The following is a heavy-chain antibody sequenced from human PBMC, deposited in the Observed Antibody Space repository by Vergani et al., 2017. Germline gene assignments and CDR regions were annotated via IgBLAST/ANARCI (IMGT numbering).Heavy chain of an antibody. CDR3: ARDHKVRGPFDY. D-gene: IGHD3-10*01. J-gene: IGHJ4*02. V-gene: IGHV4-61*02. CDR2: IYTSGST. CDR1: GGYISSGSYY. Sequence: QVQLQESGPGLVKPSQTLSLTCTVSGGYISSGSYYWSWIRQPAGKGLEWIGRIYTSGSTNYNPSLKSRVTISVDTSKNQFSLKLSSVTAADTAVYYCARDHKVRGPFDYWGQGTLVTVSS.